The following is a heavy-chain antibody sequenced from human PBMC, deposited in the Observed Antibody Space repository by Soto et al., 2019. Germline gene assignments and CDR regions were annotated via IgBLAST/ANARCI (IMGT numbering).Heavy chain of an antibody. CDR1: GFSLSTSGMR. V-gene: IGHV2-70*04. CDR2: IDWDDDE. CDR3: ARIGEGGGYYGMDV. J-gene: IGHJ6*02. D-gene: IGHD3-16*01. Sequence: SGPTLVNPTQTLTLTCTFSGFSLSTSGMRVNWIRQPPGKALEWLARIDWDDDEFYSTSLKTRLTISKDTSKNQVVLTMTNVDPVDTATYYCARIGEGGGYYGMDVWGQGTTVTVSS.